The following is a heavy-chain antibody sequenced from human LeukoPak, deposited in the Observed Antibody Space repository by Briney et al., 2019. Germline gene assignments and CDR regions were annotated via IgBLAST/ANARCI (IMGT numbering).Heavy chain of an antibody. Sequence: PSETLSLTCTVSGYSIRRSTYYWGWIRQPPGKGMEWIGSIYYSGSTYYNPSLKSRVTISVDTSKNQFSLKLSSVTAADTAVYYCAREVPNLPLMSFGNYYDSSGSGCAFDIWGQGTMVTVSS. D-gene: IGHD3-22*01. CDR2: IYYSGST. CDR3: AREVPNLPLMSFGNYYDSSGSGCAFDI. V-gene: IGHV4-39*07. CDR1: GYSIRRSTYY. J-gene: IGHJ3*02.